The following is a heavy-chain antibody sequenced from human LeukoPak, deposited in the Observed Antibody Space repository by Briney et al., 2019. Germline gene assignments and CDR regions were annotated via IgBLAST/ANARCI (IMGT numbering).Heavy chain of an antibody. Sequence: GGSLRLSCAASGFTFDDYGMSWVRQAPGKGLEWVSTISDSGGNTYYADSVKGRVTISRDNSKNTLYLQMNSLRAEDTAVYYCAKGSLHPGIFDYWGQGTLVTVSS. CDR1: GFTFDDYG. CDR3: AKGSLHPGIFDY. CDR2: ISDSGGNT. V-gene: IGHV3-23*01. J-gene: IGHJ4*02.